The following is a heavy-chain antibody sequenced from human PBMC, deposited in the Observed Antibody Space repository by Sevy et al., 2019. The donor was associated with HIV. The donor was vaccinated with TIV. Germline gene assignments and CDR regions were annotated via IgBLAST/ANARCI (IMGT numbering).Heavy chain of an antibody. CDR2: IHSSGTT. Sequence: SDTLSLTCTVSTGSISSYYWSWIRQPPGKGLEYIGYIHSSGTTNYNPSPKSRVTISVDTSKNQYSLNLSSVTTAETAVYYCTGAPPVRSGDDSLNWFDPWGQGTLVTVSS. V-gene: IGHV4-59*01. CDR1: TGSISSYY. D-gene: IGHD5-12*01. J-gene: IGHJ5*02. CDR3: TGAPPVRSGDDSLNWFDP.